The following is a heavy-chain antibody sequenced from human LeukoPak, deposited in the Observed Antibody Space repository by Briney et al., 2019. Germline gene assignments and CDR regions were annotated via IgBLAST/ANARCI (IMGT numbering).Heavy chain of an antibody. V-gene: IGHV3-23*01. CDR1: GFTFSTYA. D-gene: IGHD1-1*01. Sequence: GGSLRLSCAASGFTFSTYAMTWVRQAPGKGLEWVSTINYSGGDTYYADSVKGRFTISRDNSKNTLYLQMNSLRAGDTAIYYCAKGHWPDDWGQGTLVTVSS. CDR3: AKGHWPDD. J-gene: IGHJ4*02. CDR2: INYSGGDT.